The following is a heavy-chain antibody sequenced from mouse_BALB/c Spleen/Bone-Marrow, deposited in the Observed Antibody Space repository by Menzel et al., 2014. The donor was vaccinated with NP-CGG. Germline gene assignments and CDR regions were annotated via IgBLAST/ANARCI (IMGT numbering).Heavy chain of an antibody. Sequence: EVKVVESGGGLVKPGGSLKLSCAASGFTFSTYAMSWVRQTPEKRLEWVATINSGGTYIYYADSVKGRFTISRDNAKNTRYLQMSSLRSEDTAMFYCARPRMITTSFDVWGAGTTVTVSS. CDR3: ARPRMITTSFDV. CDR1: GFTFSTYA. CDR2: INSGGTYI. D-gene: IGHD2-4*01. J-gene: IGHJ1*01. V-gene: IGHV5-9-3*01.